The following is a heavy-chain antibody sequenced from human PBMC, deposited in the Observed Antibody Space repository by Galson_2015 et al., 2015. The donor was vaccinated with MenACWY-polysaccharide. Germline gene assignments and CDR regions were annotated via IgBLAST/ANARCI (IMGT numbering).Heavy chain of an antibody. CDR1: GGSISSSYW. V-gene: IGHV4-4*02. Sequence: SETLSLTCAVSGGSISSSYWWTWVRQPPGKGLEWTGEIYHDGRTAYIPSLKSRITVSLDKAKNQVSLRLISVTAADTAVYYCAKRPIRASGGGLDVWGQGTTVTVS. D-gene: IGHD3-10*01. CDR3: AKRPIRASGGGLDV. J-gene: IGHJ6*02. CDR2: IYHDGRT.